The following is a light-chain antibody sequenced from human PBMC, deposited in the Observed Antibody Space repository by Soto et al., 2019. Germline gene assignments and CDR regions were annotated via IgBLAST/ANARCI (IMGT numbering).Light chain of an antibody. CDR1: QAISSY. CDR2: GAS. CDR3: QQSHTTPTT. J-gene: IGKJ5*01. Sequence: DIQMTQSPSSLSASVGDRVTITCRADQAISSYLNWFQQKPGTAPRLLVFGASHLQTGVPSRFSGRGSGTHFPLTISRLQPEDFATYFCQQSHTTPTTFGQGTRVDI. V-gene: IGKV1-39*01.